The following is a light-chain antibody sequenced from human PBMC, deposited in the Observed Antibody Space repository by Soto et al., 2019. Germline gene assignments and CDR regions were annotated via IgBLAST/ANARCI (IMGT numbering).Light chain of an antibody. CDR3: QQYNHWPLYT. CDR2: DAS. CDR1: QSVSRH. V-gene: IGKV3-15*01. J-gene: IGKJ2*01. Sequence: EVVMTQSPATLSVSPGERATLSCRASQSVSRHLAWYQQRPGRAPRLLIYDASTRATNIPTRFSGSGSGTEFTLTISSLQAEDFAVYYFQQYNHWPLYTFGQGTKLEIK.